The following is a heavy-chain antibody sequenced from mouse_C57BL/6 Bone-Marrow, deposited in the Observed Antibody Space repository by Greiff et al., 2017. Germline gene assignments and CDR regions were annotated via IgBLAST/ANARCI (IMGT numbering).Heavy chain of an antibody. V-gene: IGHV1-20*01. CDR3: ARHYSDWGFAY. Sequence: VQLKESGPELVKPGDSVKISCKASGYSFTGYFMNWVMQSHGKSLEWIGRINPYNGDTFYNQKFKGKATLTVDKSSSTAHMELRSLTAEDSAVYDCARHYSDWGFAYWGQGTLVTVSA. CDR2: INPYNGDT. D-gene: IGHD2-12*01. J-gene: IGHJ3*01. CDR1: GYSFTGYF.